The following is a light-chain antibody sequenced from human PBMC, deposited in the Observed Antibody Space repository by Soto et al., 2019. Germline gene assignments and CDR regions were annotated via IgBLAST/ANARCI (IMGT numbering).Light chain of an antibody. CDR3: QSYDSSLSVV. CDR1: SCNIGAGYD. CDR2: GNS. J-gene: IGLJ2*01. Sequence: QSVLTQPPSVSGAPVQRVTISCTGSSCNIGAGYDVHWYQQLPGTAPKLLIYGNSNRPSGVPDRFSGSKSGTSASLAITGLQAEDEADYYCQSYDSSLSVVFGGGTKLTVL. V-gene: IGLV1-40*01.